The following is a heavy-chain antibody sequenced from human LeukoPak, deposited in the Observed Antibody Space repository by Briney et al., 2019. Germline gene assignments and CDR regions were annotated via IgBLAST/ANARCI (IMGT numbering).Heavy chain of an antibody. D-gene: IGHD5-12*01. CDR1: GFTFSSYW. CDR3: TTDGYFDP. CDR2: IKSKTDGETT. Sequence: PGGSLRLSCAASGFTFSSYWMHWVRQAPGKGLEWVGRIKSKTDGETTDYAAPVKGRFTLSRDDSKNTLYLQMNSLKTEDTAVYYCTTDGYFDPRGQGTLVTVSS. J-gene: IGHJ5*02. V-gene: IGHV3-15*01.